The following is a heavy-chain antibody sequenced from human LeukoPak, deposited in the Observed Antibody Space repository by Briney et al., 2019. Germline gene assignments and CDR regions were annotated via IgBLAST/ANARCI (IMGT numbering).Heavy chain of an antibody. CDR3: ARGRKYQLLSWFDP. Sequence: PSETLSLTCAVYGGSFSGYYWSWIRQPPGKGLEWIGEINHSGSTNYNLSLKSRVTISVDTSTNQFSLKLSSVTAADTAVYYCARGRKYQLLSWFDPWGQGTLVTVSS. CDR2: INHSGST. D-gene: IGHD2-2*01. V-gene: IGHV4-34*01. CDR1: GGSFSGYY. J-gene: IGHJ5*02.